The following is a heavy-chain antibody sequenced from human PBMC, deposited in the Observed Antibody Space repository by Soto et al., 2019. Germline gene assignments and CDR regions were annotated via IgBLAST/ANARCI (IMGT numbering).Heavy chain of an antibody. D-gene: IGHD3-10*01. CDR3: ARDNNSVSYYPHYYYYGMDV. J-gene: IGHJ6*02. CDR1: GFTFSSYS. CDR2: ISSSSSYI. V-gene: IGHV3-21*01. Sequence: GGSLRLSCAASGFTFSSYSMNWVRQAPGKGLEWVSSISSSSSYIYYADSVKGRFTISRDNAKNSLYLQMNSLRAEDTAVYYCARDNNSVSYYPHYYYYGMDVWGQGTTVTVSS.